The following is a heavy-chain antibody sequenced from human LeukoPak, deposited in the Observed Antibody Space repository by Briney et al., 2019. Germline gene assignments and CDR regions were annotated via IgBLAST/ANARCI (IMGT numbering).Heavy chain of an antibody. V-gene: IGHV3-9*01. CDR1: GFIFDDYA. CDR3: TKGWELILAFDY. Sequence: GGSLRLSCAASGFIFDDYAMHWVRQAPGKGLEWVAGISRNSGSIGYGDSVKGRFTISRDNAKHCLYLQMKSLRVEDTALYYCTKGWELILAFDYWGQGTLVTVSS. CDR2: ISRNSGSI. J-gene: IGHJ4*02. D-gene: IGHD1-26*01.